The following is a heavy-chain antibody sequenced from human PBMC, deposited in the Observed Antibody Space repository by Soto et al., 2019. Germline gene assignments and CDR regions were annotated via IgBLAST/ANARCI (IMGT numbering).Heavy chain of an antibody. CDR1: GYIFTSYV. J-gene: IGHJ4*02. V-gene: IGHV1-3*01. CDR3: ARGGPPIDY. Sequence: ASVKVSCKASGYIFTSYVMEWVRQAPGQRLEWMGWINAGNGNTKYSQKFQGRVTITRDTSANTAYMELSSLRSEDTAVYYCARGGPPIDYWGQGTLVTVSS. CDR2: INAGNGNT. D-gene: IGHD3-10*01.